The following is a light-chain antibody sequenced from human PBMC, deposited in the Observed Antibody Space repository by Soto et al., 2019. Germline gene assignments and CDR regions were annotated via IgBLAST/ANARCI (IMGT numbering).Light chain of an antibody. CDR1: RNINRK. V-gene: IGKV3-15*01. CDR2: GAS. J-gene: IGKJ4*01. CDR3: QQYYDYPPLI. Sequence: EIVMTQSPATLSVSPGERATLSCRASRNINRKLAWYQQKPGQAPRLLISGASTRATGMPARFSGSGSGTEFTLAISSLQSEDCAVYYCQQYYDYPPLIFGGGTKVEIK.